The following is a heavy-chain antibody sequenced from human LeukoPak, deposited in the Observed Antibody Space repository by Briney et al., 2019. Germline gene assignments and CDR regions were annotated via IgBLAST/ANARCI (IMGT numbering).Heavy chain of an antibody. D-gene: IGHD3-10*01. J-gene: IGHJ4*02. CDR2: IYYSGST. CDR1: GGSISSGGYY. Sequence: PSQTLSLTCTVSGGSISSGGYYWSWIRQHTGKGLEWIGYIYYSGSTYYNPSLKSRVTISVDTSKNQFSLKLSSVTAADTAVYYCARFFHGSGSSYDYWGQGTLVTVSS. CDR3: ARFFHGSGSSYDY. V-gene: IGHV4-31*03.